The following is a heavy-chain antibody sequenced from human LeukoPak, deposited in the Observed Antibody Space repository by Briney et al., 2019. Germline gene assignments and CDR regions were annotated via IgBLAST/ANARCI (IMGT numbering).Heavy chain of an antibody. Sequence: SETLSLTCSVSGGSITSYYWSWIRQPPGKGLEWIGHVSDGGSTNYSPSLKSRVSISVDTSKNQFSLKLNSVAAADTAVYFCARASTTFDDWGQGTLVTVSS. CDR3: ARASTTFDD. CDR1: GGSITSYY. J-gene: IGHJ4*02. CDR2: VSDGGST. D-gene: IGHD1-14*01. V-gene: IGHV4-59*01.